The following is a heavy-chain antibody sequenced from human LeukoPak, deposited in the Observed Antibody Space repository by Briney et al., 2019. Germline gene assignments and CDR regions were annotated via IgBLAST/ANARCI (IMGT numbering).Heavy chain of an antibody. CDR1: AFSFTTYA. D-gene: IGHD4-23*01. CDR2: INPADGGT. J-gene: IGHJ4*02. V-gene: IGHV1-3*01. Sequence: GASVKVSCKASAFSFTTYAIHWVRQAPGQRLEWMGWINPADGGTRYSQKFQGRVSITRDTSATTAYMELSSLRSEDTAVYYCARRLKGSFGNPFDYWGQGTLVTVSS. CDR3: ARRLKGSFGNPFDY.